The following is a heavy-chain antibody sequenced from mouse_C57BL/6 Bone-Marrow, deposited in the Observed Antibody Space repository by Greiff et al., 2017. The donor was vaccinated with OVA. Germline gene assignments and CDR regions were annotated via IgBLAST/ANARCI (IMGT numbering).Heavy chain of an antibody. Sequence: EVQLQQSGTVLVRPGASVKMSCKTSGYTFTSYWMHWVKQRPGQGLEWIGAIYPGNSDTSYNQKLKGKAKLTAVTSARTAYMESSSLTNEDSAVYDGTRGGYYPYDLDYWGQGTTLTVSS. CDR1: GYTFTSYW. J-gene: IGHJ2*01. CDR3: TRGGYYPYDLDY. CDR2: IYPGNSDT. D-gene: IGHD2-3*01. V-gene: IGHV1-5*01.